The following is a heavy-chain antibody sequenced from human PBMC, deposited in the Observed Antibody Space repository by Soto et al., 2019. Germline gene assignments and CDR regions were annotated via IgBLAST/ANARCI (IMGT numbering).Heavy chain of an antibody. CDR3: ARTGRIADRYYFDY. D-gene: IGHD6-6*01. CDR2: IYYSGST. Sequence: SETLSLTCTVSGGSISSGGYYWSWIRQHPGKGLGWIGYIYYSGSTYYNPSLKSRVTISVDTSKNQFSLKLSSVTAADTALYYCARTGRIADRYYFDYWGQGTLVTVSS. CDR1: GGSISSGGYY. J-gene: IGHJ4*02. V-gene: IGHV4-31*02.